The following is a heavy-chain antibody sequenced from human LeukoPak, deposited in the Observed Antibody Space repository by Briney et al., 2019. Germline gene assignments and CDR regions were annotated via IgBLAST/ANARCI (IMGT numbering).Heavy chain of an antibody. CDR2: ISAYNGNT. CDR3: ARGRAGYCSGGSCYVDY. J-gene: IGHJ4*02. V-gene: IGHV1-18*01. D-gene: IGHD2-15*01. Sequence: ASVKVSCKASGYTFTSYGISWVRQAPGQGLEWMGWISAYNGNTNYAQKLQGRVTMTRNTSISTAYMELSSLRSEDTAVYYCARGRAGYCSGGSCYVDYWGQGTLVTVSS. CDR1: GYTFTSYG.